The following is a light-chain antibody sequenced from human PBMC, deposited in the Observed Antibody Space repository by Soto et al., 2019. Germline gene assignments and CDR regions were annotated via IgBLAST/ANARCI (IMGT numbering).Light chain of an antibody. Sequence: EIVLTQSPGTLSLSPGERATLSCRARQSVSSSYLAWYQQKPGQAPRLLIFDASNRATDIPARFSGSGSGTDFTLTISSLEPEDFAVYYCQQRYNWWTFGQGTKVEVK. J-gene: IGKJ1*01. CDR2: DAS. CDR1: QSVSSSY. CDR3: QQRYNWWT. V-gene: IGKV3D-20*02.